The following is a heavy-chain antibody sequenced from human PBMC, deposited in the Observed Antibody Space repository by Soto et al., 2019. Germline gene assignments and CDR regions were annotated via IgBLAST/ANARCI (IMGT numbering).Heavy chain of an antibody. D-gene: IGHD2-2*01. V-gene: IGHV4-59*01. CDR3: ARAKYCISTTCLPPFSYYYYGMGV. CDR1: GGSISSYY. J-gene: IGHJ6*02. Sequence: QVQLQESGPGLVKPSETLSLTCTVSGGSISSYYWRWIRQPPGKGLEWIGHIYYSASTNYNPSLKSRVTISVDTSKNHYALKLSSVTAADTAVYYCARAKYCISTTCLPPFSYYYYGMGVWGQGTTVTVSS. CDR2: IYYSAST.